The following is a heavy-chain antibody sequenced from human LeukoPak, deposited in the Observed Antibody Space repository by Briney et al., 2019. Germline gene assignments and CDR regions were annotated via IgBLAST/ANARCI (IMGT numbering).Heavy chain of an antibody. CDR1: GFTFSSYA. CDR3: AKTPVATIRYFDY. J-gene: IGHJ4*02. V-gene: IGHV3-23*01. CDR2: ISGSGGST. D-gene: IGHD5-12*01. Sequence: GGSLRLSCAASGFTFSSYAMSWVRQAPGKGLEWVSSISGSGGSTYYADSVKGRCTISRDNSKNTLYLQMNSLRAEDTAVYYCAKTPVATIRYFDYWGQGTLVTVSS.